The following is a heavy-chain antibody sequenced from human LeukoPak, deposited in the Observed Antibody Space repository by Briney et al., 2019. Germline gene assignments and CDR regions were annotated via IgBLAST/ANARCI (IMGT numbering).Heavy chain of an antibody. V-gene: IGHV4-38-2*01. D-gene: IGHD2-2*01. Sequence: SETLSLTCAVSGYSISSGYSWGWIRQPPGKGPECIGNVNHAGSTYYNPSLRSRVSILVDTPKNQFSLRLGSVTAADTAVYYCARAPHCGTTSCYEVGYWGQGTLVTVSS. CDR1: GYSISSGYS. J-gene: IGHJ4*02. CDR2: VNHAGST. CDR3: ARAPHCGTTSCYEVGY.